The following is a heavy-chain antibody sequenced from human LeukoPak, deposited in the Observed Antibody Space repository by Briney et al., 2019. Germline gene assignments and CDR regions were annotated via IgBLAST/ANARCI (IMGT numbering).Heavy chain of an antibody. V-gene: IGHV3-74*01. D-gene: IGHD1-26*01. CDR1: GFTFSSSW. Sequence: GGSLRLSCAASGFTFSSSWMHWVRQVPGKGLVWVSRMNSAGSITNYADSVKGRFTISRDNAKNTLYLQMNSLRADDTAVYYCVRTLLGVGDNWGQGTLVTVSS. CDR2: MNSAGSIT. CDR3: VRTLLGVGDN. J-gene: IGHJ4*02.